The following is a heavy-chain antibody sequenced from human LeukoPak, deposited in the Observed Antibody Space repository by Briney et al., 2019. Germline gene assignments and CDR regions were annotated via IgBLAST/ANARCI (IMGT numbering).Heavy chain of an antibody. Sequence: GGSLRLSCAASGLTVSSNYMSWVRQAPGKGLEWVSVLYAAGNTYYADSVKGRFTISRDNAKNSLYLQMNSLRDEDTAVYYCARTGISGPDYWGQGTLVTVSS. CDR3: ARTGISGPDY. CDR1: GLTVSSNY. D-gene: IGHD3-3*02. V-gene: IGHV3-53*01. J-gene: IGHJ4*02. CDR2: LYAAGNT.